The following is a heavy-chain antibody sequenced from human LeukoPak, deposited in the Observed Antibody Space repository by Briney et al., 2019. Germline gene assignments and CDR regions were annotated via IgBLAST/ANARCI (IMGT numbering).Heavy chain of an antibody. CDR1: GFTFSNYG. CDR2: IQTDGNTK. J-gene: IGHJ4*02. D-gene: IGHD6-13*01. CDR3: AREESSLVLGGLAY. Sequence: GGSLRLSCAASGFTFSNYGIHWVRQAPGKGLEWVTFIQTDGNTKYYADSVRGRFTISRDNSKNTVSLQMNSLRAEDTAVYYCAREESSLVLGGLAYWGQGTLVTASS. V-gene: IGHV3-30*02.